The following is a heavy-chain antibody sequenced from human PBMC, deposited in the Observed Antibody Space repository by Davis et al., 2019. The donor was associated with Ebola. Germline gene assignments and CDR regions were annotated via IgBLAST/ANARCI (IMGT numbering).Heavy chain of an antibody. D-gene: IGHD3-3*01. V-gene: IGHV1-69*04. Sequence: SVKVSCKASGGTFSSYAISWVRQAPGQGLEWMGRIIPILGTANYAQMFQGRVTITADKSTSTAYMELSSLRFEDTAVYYCARQRFLEWPMDVWGQGTTVTVSS. CDR2: IIPILGTA. CDR1: GGTFSSYA. CDR3: ARQRFLEWPMDV. J-gene: IGHJ6*02.